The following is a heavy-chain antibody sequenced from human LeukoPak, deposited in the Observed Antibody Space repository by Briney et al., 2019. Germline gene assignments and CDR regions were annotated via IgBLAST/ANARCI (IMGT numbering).Heavy chain of an antibody. Sequence: PGGSLRLFCVASGFTFSSYWMHWVRQAPGEGLVWVSRINSDGSTTTYADSVKGRFTISRDNAKNTLYLQMNSLRAEDTGVYYCAKDKDYYIDVWGKGTPVTVSS. CDR2: INSDGSTT. J-gene: IGHJ6*03. V-gene: IGHV3-74*01. CDR1: GFTFSSYW. CDR3: AKDKDYYIDV.